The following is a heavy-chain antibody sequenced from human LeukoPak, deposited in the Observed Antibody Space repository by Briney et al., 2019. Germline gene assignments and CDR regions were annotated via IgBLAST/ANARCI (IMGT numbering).Heavy chain of an antibody. Sequence: SETLSLTCTVSGGSISSSSYYRGWIRQPPGKGLEWIGSIYYSGSTYYNPSLKSRVTISVDTSKNQFSLKLSSVTAADTAVYYCARDQDLGYEYRYYLDYWGQGTLVTVSS. CDR1: GGSISSSSYY. CDR3: ARDQDLGYEYRYYLDY. CDR2: IYYSGST. V-gene: IGHV4-39*07. J-gene: IGHJ4*02. D-gene: IGHD6-13*01.